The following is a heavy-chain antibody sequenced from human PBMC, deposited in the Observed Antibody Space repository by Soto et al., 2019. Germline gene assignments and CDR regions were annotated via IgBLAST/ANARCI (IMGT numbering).Heavy chain of an antibody. CDR2: FFWDDDK. CDR3: AHSRLAGSSSGCFEP. V-gene: IGHV2-5*02. Sequence: QITLKESGPTLVKPTQTLTLTCTFSGFSLSTSGVGVGWIRQPPGKPLEWLALFFWDDDKRSTPSLKSRLTITKDPSKNQVVLTMGTIAPVDTATYYCAHSRLAGSSSGCFEPWGQGTLVTVSS. J-gene: IGHJ5*02. D-gene: IGHD6-6*01. CDR1: GFSLSTSGVG.